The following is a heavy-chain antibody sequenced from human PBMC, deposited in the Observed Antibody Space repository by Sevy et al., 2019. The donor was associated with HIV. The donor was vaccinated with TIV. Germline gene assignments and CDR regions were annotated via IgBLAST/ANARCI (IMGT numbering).Heavy chain of an antibody. CDR2: IDYSGST. J-gene: IGHJ5*02. Sequence: SETLSLTCTVSGGSISSYYWSWIRQPPGKGLEWIGYIDYSGSTNYNPSLKSRVTISVDTSKNQFSLKLSYVTAADTAVYYCARDRYRTWFDPWGQGTLVTVSS. CDR3: ARDRYRTWFDP. CDR1: GGSISSYY. D-gene: IGHD4-4*01. V-gene: IGHV4-59*01.